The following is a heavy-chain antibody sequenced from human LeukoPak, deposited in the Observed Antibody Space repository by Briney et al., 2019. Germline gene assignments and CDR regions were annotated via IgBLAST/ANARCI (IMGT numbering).Heavy chain of an antibody. CDR1: GFTFTSYA. CDR3: AKDDYGGTFDY. V-gene: IGHV3-23*01. J-gene: IGHJ4*02. CDR2: ISASGVST. D-gene: IGHD4-23*01. Sequence: TGGSLRLSCAASGFTFTSYAMSWVRQAPGKGLEWVSAISASGVSTYYADSVKGRFTISRDNSKNTLFLQMNSLRAEDTAVYYCAKDDYGGTFDYWGQGTLVTVSS.